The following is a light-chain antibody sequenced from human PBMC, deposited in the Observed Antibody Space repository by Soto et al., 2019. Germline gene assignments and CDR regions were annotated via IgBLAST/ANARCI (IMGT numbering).Light chain of an antibody. CDR2: LGS. V-gene: IGKV2-28*01. J-gene: IGKJ2*01. CDR3: MQALQTPYT. CDR1: QSLLHSNGFKY. Sequence: DIVMTQSPLFLPVTPGAPASISCRSSQSLLHSNGFKYLDWYLQRPGQSPQLLVYLGSTRASGVPNRFSGSGSGSDFTLKISRVEAADVGVYYCMQALQTPYTFGQGTKLEIK.